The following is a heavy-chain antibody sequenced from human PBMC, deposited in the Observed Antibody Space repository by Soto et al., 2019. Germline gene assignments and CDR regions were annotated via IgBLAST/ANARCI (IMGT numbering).Heavy chain of an antibody. Sequence: SVKVSCKASGRTFSSYTITWVRQAPGQGLEWMGGITPMFGTPNYAQKFRGRVTITADESTSTAYMELSSLRSEDTAVYYCAREDIVVVPAAIRGHWFDPWG. CDR1: GRTFSSYT. J-gene: IGHJ5*02. V-gene: IGHV1-69*13. D-gene: IGHD2-2*02. CDR3: AREDIVVVPAAIRGHWFDP. CDR2: ITPMFGTP.